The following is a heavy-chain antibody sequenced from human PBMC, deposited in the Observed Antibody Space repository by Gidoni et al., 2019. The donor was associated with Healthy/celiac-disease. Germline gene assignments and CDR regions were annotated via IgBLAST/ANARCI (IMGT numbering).Heavy chain of an antibody. Sequence: QVQLVESGGGVVQPGRSLRLSCAASGFPFSSYAMHWVRQAPGKGLEWVAVISYDGSNKYYADSVKGRFTISRDNSKNTLYLQMNSLRAEDTAVYYCARDHCTGGVCSMIYYYYYGMDVWGQGTTVTVSS. CDR3: ARDHCTGGVCSMIYYYYYGMDV. CDR2: ISYDGSNK. V-gene: IGHV3-30*04. J-gene: IGHJ6*02. D-gene: IGHD2-8*02. CDR1: GFPFSSYA.